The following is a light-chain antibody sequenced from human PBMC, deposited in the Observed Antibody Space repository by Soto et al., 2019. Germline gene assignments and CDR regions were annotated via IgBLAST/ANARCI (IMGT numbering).Light chain of an antibody. J-gene: IGKJ1*01. CDR2: DAS. Sequence: DIQMTQSPSSLSASVGDRVTITFHAIQDVSNYLNWYQQKLGKAPKLLIYDASNLETGVPSRFSGSGSGTEFTLTISSLEPEDFAVYYCQQRSNWPPMITFGQGTKVDIK. CDR3: QQRSNWPPMIT. CDR1: QDVSNY. V-gene: IGKV1-33*01.